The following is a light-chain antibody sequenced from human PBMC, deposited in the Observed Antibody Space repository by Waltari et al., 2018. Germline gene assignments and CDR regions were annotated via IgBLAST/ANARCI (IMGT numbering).Light chain of an antibody. J-gene: IGKJ3*01. V-gene: IGKV2D-29*01. CDR2: EXS. CDR3: XXXIQLPRT. Sequence: DIVXTQXPLXXXVTPGXPAXISCKAMQSLLHRDGKTSFYWYLQKPGQPPQLLIYEXSNRFSXVPDRFSGSGSGTDFTLXXSRVEAEXXGVYYXXXXIQLPRTFXXXTXVDXK. CDR1: QSLLHRDGKTS.